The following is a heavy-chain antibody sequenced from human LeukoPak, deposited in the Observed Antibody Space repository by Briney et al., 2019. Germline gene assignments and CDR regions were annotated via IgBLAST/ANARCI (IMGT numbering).Heavy chain of an antibody. Sequence: GGSLRLSCAASGFTFSSYAMSWVRQAPGKGLEWVSAINGRGGSTYYADSVKGRFTISRDNSKNTLYLQMNSLRAEDAAVYYCTKVRAYDDSGNPYWHFDLWGRGTLVTVSS. CDR1: GFTFSSYA. J-gene: IGHJ2*01. V-gene: IGHV3-23*01. D-gene: IGHD3-10*01. CDR2: INGRGGST. CDR3: TKVRAYDDSGNPYWHFDL.